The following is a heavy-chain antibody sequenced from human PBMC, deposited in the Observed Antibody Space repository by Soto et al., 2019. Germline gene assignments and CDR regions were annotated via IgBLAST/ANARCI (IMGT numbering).Heavy chain of an antibody. J-gene: IGHJ6*02. V-gene: IGHV4-30-4*01. D-gene: IGHD5-12*01. CDR3: ARRSRGYSGYRYGMDV. CDR2: IYYSGST. CDR1: GGSISSGDYY. Sequence: SETLSLTCTVSGGSISSGDYYWSWIRQPPGKGLEWIGYIYYSGSTYYNPSLKSRVTISVDTSKNQFSLKLSSATAADTAVYYCARRSRGYSGYRYGMDVWGQGTTVTVSS.